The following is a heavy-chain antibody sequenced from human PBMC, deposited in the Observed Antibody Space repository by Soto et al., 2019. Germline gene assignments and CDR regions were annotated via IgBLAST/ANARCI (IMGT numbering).Heavy chain of an antibody. V-gene: IGHV3-21*01. Sequence: EVQLVESGGGLVKPGGSLRLSCAASGFTFSSYSMNWVRQAPGKGLEWVSSISSGSDYIFYADSVKGRFTISRDNAKNSLFLQMTSLTAEDAAGCHCARSPVGEAFNVWGQGTVVTVSS. J-gene: IGHJ3*01. CDR1: GFTFSSYS. CDR2: ISSGSDYI. CDR3: ARSPVGEAFNV.